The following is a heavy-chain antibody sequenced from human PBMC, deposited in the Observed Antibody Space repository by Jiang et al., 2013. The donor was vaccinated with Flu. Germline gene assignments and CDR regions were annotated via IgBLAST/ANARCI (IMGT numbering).Heavy chain of an antibody. Sequence: FTSYWIGWVRQMPGKGLEWMGIIYPGDSDTRYSPSFQGQVTISADKSISTAYLQWSSLKASDTAMYYCARHASFGVVTNWFDPWGQGTLVTVSS. CDR2: IYPGDSDT. D-gene: IGHD3-3*01. J-gene: IGHJ5*02. CDR3: ARHASFGVVTNWFDP. CDR1: FTSYW. V-gene: IGHV5-51*01.